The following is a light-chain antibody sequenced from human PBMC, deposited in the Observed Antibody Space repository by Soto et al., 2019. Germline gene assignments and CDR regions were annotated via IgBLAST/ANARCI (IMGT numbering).Light chain of an antibody. CDR1: QSVSSF. V-gene: IGKV3-11*01. Sequence: EIVLTQSPGTLSLSPGERATLSCRASQSVSSFLAWYQQKPDQSPRLLIYDATNRATGIPTRFSGSGSGTDFTLTISSLEPEDFAVYYCQACSNWPSFGPGTKVDI. J-gene: IGKJ3*01. CDR3: QACSNWPS. CDR2: DAT.